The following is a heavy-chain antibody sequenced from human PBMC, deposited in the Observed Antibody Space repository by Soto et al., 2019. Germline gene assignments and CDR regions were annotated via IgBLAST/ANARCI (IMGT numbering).Heavy chain of an antibody. CDR3: ASGGNWFDP. CDR1: GGSISNYY. CDR2: MYYNGNI. V-gene: IGHV4-59*01. Sequence: PSETLSLTCNVSGGSISNYYWTWVRQSPEKGLEWIGYMYYNGNINYNPSLKSRVTISIDTSKNQFSLTLKSVTAADTAVYYCASGGNWFDPWGQGTQVTVSS. D-gene: IGHD3-16*01. J-gene: IGHJ5*02.